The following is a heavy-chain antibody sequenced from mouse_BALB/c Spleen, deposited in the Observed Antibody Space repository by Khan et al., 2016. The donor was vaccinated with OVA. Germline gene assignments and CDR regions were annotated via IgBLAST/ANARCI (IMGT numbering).Heavy chain of an antibody. Sequence: EVQLVETGPGLVKPSQSLSLTCTVTGYSITSDYAWNWLRQFPGNKLEWMGYISYSRCTSYTPSLKRRISITRDTSKNQFFLQLNSVTTEDTATYYCARSIMANWGQGTTLTVSS. CDR3: ARSIMAN. CDR1: GYSITSDYA. V-gene: IGHV3-2*02. CDR2: ISYSRCT. J-gene: IGHJ2*01.